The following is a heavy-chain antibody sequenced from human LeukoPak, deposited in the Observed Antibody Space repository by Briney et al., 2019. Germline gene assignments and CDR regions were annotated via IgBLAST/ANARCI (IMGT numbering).Heavy chain of an antibody. CDR1: GYTFTSYG. CDR3: ARETGGWYDY. J-gene: IGHJ4*02. Sequence: ASVKVSCKASGYTFTSYGINWVRQAPGQRLEWMGWINAGNGNTKYSQKFQGRVTITRDTSASTAYMELSSLRSEDTAVYYCARETGGWYDYWGQGTLVTVSS. V-gene: IGHV1-3*01. D-gene: IGHD6-19*01. CDR2: INAGNGNT.